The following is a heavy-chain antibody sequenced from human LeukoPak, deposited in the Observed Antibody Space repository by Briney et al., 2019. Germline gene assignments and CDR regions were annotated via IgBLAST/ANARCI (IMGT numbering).Heavy chain of an antibody. CDR1: GFTFSSYW. CDR3: AKDFSIVGATPFDF. CDR2: IKQDGSEK. V-gene: IGHV3-7*01. Sequence: GGSLRLSCAASGFTFSSYWMSWVRQAPGKGLEWVANIKQDGSEKYYVDSVKGRFTISRDNAKNSLYLQMNSLRAEDTAVYYCAKDFSIVGATPFDFWGQGTLVTVSS. D-gene: IGHD1-26*01. J-gene: IGHJ4*02.